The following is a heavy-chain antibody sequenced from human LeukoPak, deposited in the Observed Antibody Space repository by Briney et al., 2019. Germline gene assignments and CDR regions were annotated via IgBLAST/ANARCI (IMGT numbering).Heavy chain of an antibody. CDR1: GFTFTSYG. Sequence: GGSLRLSCAASGFTFTSYGMHWVRQAPGKGLEWVAVIRYDGSNKYYVDSVKGRFTISRDNSNYTLYLQMNILRAEDTAVYYCARQYYDILTGWGDAFDIWGQGTMVTVSS. J-gene: IGHJ3*02. CDR2: IRYDGSNK. D-gene: IGHD3-9*01. CDR3: ARQYYDILTGWGDAFDI. V-gene: IGHV3-33*01.